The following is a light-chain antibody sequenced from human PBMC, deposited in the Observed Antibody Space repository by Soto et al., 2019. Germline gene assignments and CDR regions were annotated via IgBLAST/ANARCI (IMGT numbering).Light chain of an antibody. CDR3: SSYTSSSTVV. Sequence: QSALTQPASVSGSPGQSITISCTGTSSDVGGYNYVSWYQQHPGKAPKLMIYEVSNRPSGVSNRFSGSKSGNTASLTISGLQAEDEADYYCSSYTSSSTVVSGGATKVTVL. CDR1: SSDVGGYNY. CDR2: EVS. V-gene: IGLV2-14*01. J-gene: IGLJ2*01.